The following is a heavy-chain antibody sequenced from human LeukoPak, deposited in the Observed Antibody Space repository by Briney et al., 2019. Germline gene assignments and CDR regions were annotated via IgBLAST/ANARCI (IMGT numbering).Heavy chain of an antibody. CDR3: VKSGSYYNEPYYFDY. J-gene: IGHJ4*02. D-gene: IGHD3-10*01. Sequence: GGSLRLSCAASGFAFSNYAMSWVRQAPGKGLEWVSAITDSGGRTYYADSVKGRFTISRDNSKNTLYLQMSSLRAGDTAVYYCVKSGSYYNEPYYFDYWGQGTLVTVSS. V-gene: IGHV3-23*01. CDR2: ITDSGGRT. CDR1: GFAFSNYA.